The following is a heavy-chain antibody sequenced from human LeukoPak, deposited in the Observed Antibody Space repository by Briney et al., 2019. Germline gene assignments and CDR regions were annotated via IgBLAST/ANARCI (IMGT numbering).Heavy chain of an antibody. Sequence: PGGSLRLSCAASGFTFSGYTMHWVRQAPGKGLEWVAVISYDGRTKYYGDSVKGRFTISRDNSKNTLFLQMNTLRAEDTAVYYCAKELWSWSFDYWGQGALVTVSS. CDR1: GFTFSGYT. CDR2: ISYDGRTK. CDR3: AKELWSWSFDY. D-gene: IGHD2-8*02. J-gene: IGHJ4*02. V-gene: IGHV3-30*04.